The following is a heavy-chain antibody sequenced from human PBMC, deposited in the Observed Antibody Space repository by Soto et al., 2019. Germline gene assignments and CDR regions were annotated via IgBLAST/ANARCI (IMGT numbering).Heavy chain of an antibody. CDR3: ARDLFMKLIVGPNSNYGMDV. Sequence: ASVKVSCKASGYTFTDYYIHWVRQAPGQGLEWMGWINPKSGGTNYAQTLKGWVTLTRDTSISTAYMELSRMRSDDTAVYYCARDLFMKLIVGPNSNYGMDVWGQGTTVTVSS. V-gene: IGHV1-2*04. CDR2: INPKSGGT. J-gene: IGHJ6*02. CDR1: GYTFTDYY. D-gene: IGHD1-26*01.